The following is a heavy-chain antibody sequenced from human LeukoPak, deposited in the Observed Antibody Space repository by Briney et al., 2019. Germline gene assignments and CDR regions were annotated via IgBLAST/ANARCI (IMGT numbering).Heavy chain of an antibody. Sequence: GGSLRLSCAASGFTFSSYWMSWVRQAPGKGLEWVANIKQDGSEKYYVYSVKGRFTISRDNAKNSLYLQMNSLRAEDTAVYYCARQKQWLAVYYFDYWGQGTLVTVSS. V-gene: IGHV3-7*01. CDR2: IKQDGSEK. J-gene: IGHJ4*02. D-gene: IGHD6-19*01. CDR1: GFTFSSYW. CDR3: ARQKQWLAVYYFDY.